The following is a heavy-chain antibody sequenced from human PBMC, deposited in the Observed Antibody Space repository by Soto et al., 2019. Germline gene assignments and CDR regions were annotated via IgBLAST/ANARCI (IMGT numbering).Heavy chain of an antibody. CDR2: IYYSGST. J-gene: IGHJ3*02. CDR1: GDSISSAGYY. Sequence: PSETLSLTCTFSGDSISSAGYYWSWIRQHPGKGLEWIGYIYYSGSTYYNPSLKSRVTISVDTSKNQFSLKLNSVTAADTAVYYCAKYFEWLRAFDIWGQGTMVTVS. D-gene: IGHD3-9*01. CDR3: AKYFEWLRAFDI. V-gene: IGHV4-31*03.